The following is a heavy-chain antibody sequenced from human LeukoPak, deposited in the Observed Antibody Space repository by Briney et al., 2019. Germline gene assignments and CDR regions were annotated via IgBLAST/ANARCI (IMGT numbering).Heavy chain of an antibody. D-gene: IGHD5-12*01. CDR2: IYHSGST. CDR1: GYSISSGYY. Sequence: PSETLSLTCTVSGYSISSGYYWGWIRQPPGKGLEWIGSIYHSGSTYYNPSLKSRVTISVDTSKNQFSLKLSSVTAADTAVYYCARVDIVATSTFDYWGQGILVTVSS. J-gene: IGHJ4*02. V-gene: IGHV4-38-2*02. CDR3: ARVDIVATSTFDY.